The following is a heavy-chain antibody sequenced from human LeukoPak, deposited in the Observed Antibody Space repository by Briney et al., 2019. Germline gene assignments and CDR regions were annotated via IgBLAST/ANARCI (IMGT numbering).Heavy chain of an antibody. V-gene: IGHV4-59*01. Sequence: SETLSLTCTVSGGSISSYYWSWIRQPPGKGLEWIGYIYYSGSTNYNPSLTSRVTISVDTSKNQFSLKLSSVTAADTAVYYCARVGTDDYGDYYFDYWGQGTLVTVSS. CDR1: GGSISSYY. CDR3: ARVGTDDYGDYYFDY. J-gene: IGHJ4*02. D-gene: IGHD4-17*01. CDR2: IYYSGST.